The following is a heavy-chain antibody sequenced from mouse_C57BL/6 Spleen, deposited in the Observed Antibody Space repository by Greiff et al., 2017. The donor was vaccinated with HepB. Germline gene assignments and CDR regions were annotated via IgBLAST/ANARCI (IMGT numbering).Heavy chain of an antibody. D-gene: IGHD1-1*01. J-gene: IGHJ2*01. V-gene: IGHV1-63*01. CDR2: IYPGGGYT. CDR3: ARGGYYYGYYFDY. Sequence: VQLQQSGAELVRPGTSVKMSCKASGYTFTNYWIGWAKQRPGHGLEWIGDIYPGGGYTNYNEKFKGKATLTADKSSSTAYMQFSSLTSEDSAIYYCARGGYYYGYYFDYWGQGTTLTVS. CDR1: GYTFTNYW.